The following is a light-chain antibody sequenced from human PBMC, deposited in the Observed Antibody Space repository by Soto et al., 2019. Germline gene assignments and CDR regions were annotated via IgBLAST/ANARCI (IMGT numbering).Light chain of an antibody. CDR1: SSDVGRYNY. CDR3: SSYSTATSPQWV. Sequence: QSVLTQPASVSGSPGQSITISCTGTSSDVGRYNYVSWYQQHPVKAPKLMIYEVSNRPSGVSNRFSGSKSGNTASLTISGLQAEDEADYYCSSYSTATSPQWVFGGGTKLTVL. J-gene: IGLJ3*02. CDR2: EVS. V-gene: IGLV2-14*01.